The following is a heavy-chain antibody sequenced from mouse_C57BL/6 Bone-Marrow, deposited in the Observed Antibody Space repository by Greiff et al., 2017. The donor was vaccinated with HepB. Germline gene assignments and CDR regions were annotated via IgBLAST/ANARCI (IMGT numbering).Heavy chain of an antibody. CDR1: GYAFSSSW. CDR2: IDPENGDT. Sequence: EVQLQQSGPELVKPGASVKISCKASGYAFSSSWMNWVKQRPEQGLEWIGWIDPENGDTEYASKFQGKATITADTSSNTAYLQLSSLTSEDTAVYYCTFYDGYSWFAYWGQGTLVTVSA. D-gene: IGHD2-3*01. V-gene: IGHV14-4*01. CDR3: TFYDGYSWFAY. J-gene: IGHJ3*01.